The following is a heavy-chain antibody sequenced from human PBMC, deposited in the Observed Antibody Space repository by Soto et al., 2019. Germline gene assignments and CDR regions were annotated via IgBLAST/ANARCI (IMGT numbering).Heavy chain of an antibody. D-gene: IGHD3-10*01. CDR3: TREGSAPYYYYGMDA. CDR2: IYWDGDK. J-gene: IGHJ6*02. Sequence: SGPTLENPTQTLTLTCTFSGCSLNTGGVGVGWIRQAPGKAPEWLILIYWDGDKRYSPSLRSRLTITKDTPKNEVVLTMTNMGPVDTAIYYCTREGSAPYYYYGMDAWGQGTTVTVSS. CDR1: GCSLNTGGVG. V-gene: IGHV2-5*02.